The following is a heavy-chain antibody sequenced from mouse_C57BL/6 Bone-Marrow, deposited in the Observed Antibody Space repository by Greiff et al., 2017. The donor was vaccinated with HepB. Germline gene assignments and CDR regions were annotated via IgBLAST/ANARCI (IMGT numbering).Heavy chain of an antibody. Sequence: QVQLQQPGAELVKPGASVKLSCKASGYTFTSYWMHWVKQRPGQGLEWIGIIHPNSGSTNYNEKFKSKATLTVDKSSSTAYMQLSSLTSEDSAVYYCARLGSYDWYFDVWGTGTTVTVSS. CDR3: ARLGSYDWYFDV. D-gene: IGHD6-1*01. J-gene: IGHJ1*03. CDR2: IHPNSGST. CDR1: GYTFTSYW. V-gene: IGHV1-64*01.